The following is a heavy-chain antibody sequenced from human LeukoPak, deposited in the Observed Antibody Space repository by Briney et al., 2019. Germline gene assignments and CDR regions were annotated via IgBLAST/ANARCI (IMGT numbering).Heavy chain of an antibody. Sequence: PGRSLRLSCSASGFIFNSYGMHWVRQAPGEGLEWVAVIWFDGSNKLYADSVKGRFTISRDNSKNTQSLQMNSLRAEDTAVYYCAREILVPAAIGAHGFDYWGQGILVTVSS. CDR2: IWFDGSNK. D-gene: IGHD2-2*01. J-gene: IGHJ4*02. V-gene: IGHV3-33*01. CDR3: AREILVPAAIGAHGFDY. CDR1: GFIFNSYG.